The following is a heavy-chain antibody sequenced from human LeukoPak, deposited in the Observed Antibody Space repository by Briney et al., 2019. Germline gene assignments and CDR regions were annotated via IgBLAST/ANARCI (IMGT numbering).Heavy chain of an antibody. D-gene: IGHD2-2*01. CDR3: ARSVVPAACFDY. V-gene: IGHV3-23*01. Sequence: GGSLRLSCAASGFTFSSYAMTWVRQAPGKGLEWVSALTGTGGSTFYADSVKGRFTISRDNSKNTLYLQMNSLRAEDTAVYYCARSVVPAACFDYWGQGTLVTVSS. CDR1: GFTFSSYA. CDR2: LTGTGGST. J-gene: IGHJ4*02.